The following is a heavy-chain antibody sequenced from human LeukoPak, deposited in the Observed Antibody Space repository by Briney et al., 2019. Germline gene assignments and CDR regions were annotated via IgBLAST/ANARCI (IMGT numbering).Heavy chain of an antibody. CDR1: GGSISSSNW. CDR3: ARHDYDFWSGYRDY. Sequence: SETLSLTCAVSGGSISSSNWWSWVRQPPGKGLEWIGEIYHSGSTNYNPSLESRVTMSVDTSKNQFSLKLSSVTAADTAVYYCARHDYDFWSGYRDYWGQGTLVTVSS. V-gene: IGHV4-4*02. J-gene: IGHJ4*02. D-gene: IGHD3-3*01. CDR2: IYHSGST.